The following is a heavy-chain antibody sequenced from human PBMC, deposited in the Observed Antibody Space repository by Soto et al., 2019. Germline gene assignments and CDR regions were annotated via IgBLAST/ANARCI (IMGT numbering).Heavy chain of an antibody. CDR3: VKDMKVGAAGYYFDY. CDR1: GFSFSTYA. D-gene: IGHD1-26*01. Sequence: QVQLEEFGGGVVQPGRSLRLSCTASGFSFSTYAMHWVRQAPGKGLEWVAVISTNGNDKYHADPVKGRFTISRDNFQNALYLQMYNLRPEDTAIYFCVKDMKVGAAGYYFDYWGQGTLVAVSS. J-gene: IGHJ4*02. CDR2: ISTNGNDK. V-gene: IGHV3-30*18.